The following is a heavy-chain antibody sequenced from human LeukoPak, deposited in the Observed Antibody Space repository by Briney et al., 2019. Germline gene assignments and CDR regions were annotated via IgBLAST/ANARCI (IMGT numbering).Heavy chain of an antibody. V-gene: IGHV3-74*01. CDR1: GFTFSSFW. Sequence: GGSLRLSCAASGFTFSSFWTHWVRQAPGKGLVWVSRINSGGSSTSYADSVKGRFTISRDNAKNTLYLQINSLRAEDTAVYYCARIYNIDSTVFRPFDCWGQGTLVTVSS. CDR3: ARIYNIDSTVFRPFDC. D-gene: IGHD2/OR15-2a*01. J-gene: IGHJ4*02. CDR2: INSGGSST.